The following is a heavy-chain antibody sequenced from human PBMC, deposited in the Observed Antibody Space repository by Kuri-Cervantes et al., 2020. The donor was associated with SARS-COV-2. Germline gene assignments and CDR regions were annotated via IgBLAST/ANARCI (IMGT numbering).Heavy chain of an antibody. V-gene: IGHV1-2*04. D-gene: IGHD3-10*01. CDR2: INPNSGGT. Sequence: ASVKVSCKASGYTFSDYSDYYMYWVRQAPGQGLEWMGWINPNSGGTNYARNLQGWVTMTRDTSVSTAYMELSRLRSDDTAVYCCATGMVRGVIQSYYYGMDVWGQGTTVTVSS. CDR3: ATGMVRGVIQSYYYGMDV. J-gene: IGHJ6*02. CDR1: GYTFSDYSDYY.